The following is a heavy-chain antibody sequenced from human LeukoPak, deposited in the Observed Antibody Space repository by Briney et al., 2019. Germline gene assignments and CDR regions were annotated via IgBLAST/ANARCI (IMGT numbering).Heavy chain of an antibody. J-gene: IGHJ4*02. V-gene: IGHV3-48*02. CDR1: GFTFSSYN. CDR3: AREYSSSSGSVSDY. Sequence: GGSLRLSCAASGFTFSSYNMNWVRQAPGKGLEWVSYITSGSSTIYYADPVKGRFTISRDNAKNSLYLQMNSLRDEDTAVYYCAREYSSSSGSVSDYWGQGTLVTVSS. CDR2: ITSGSSTI. D-gene: IGHD6-6*01.